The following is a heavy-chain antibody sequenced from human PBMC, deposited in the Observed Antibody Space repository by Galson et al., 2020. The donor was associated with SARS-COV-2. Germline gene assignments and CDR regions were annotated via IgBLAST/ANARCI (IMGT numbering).Heavy chain of an antibody. CDR3: AREHNPYYYGTGSYYAFDI. Sequence: SETLSLTCTVSGASISSGRYYWSWIRQPDGQGQEWLGRIYTSGSTNYKPSLKSRVTTSVDTSKNQFSLKLSSVTAADTAVYYCAREHNPYYYGTGSYYAFDIWGQGTMVTVSS. CDR2: IYTSGST. V-gene: IGHV4-61*02. D-gene: IGHD3-10*01. CDR1: GASISSGRYY. J-gene: IGHJ3*02.